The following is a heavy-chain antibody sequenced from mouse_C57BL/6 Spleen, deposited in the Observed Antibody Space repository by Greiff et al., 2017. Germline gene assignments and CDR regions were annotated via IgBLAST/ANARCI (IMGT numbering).Heavy chain of an antibody. CDR2: IDPSDSYT. D-gene: IGHD1-1*01. V-gene: IGHV1-69*01. CDR1: GYTFTSYW. J-gene: IGHJ2*01. Sequence: QVQLQQPGAELVMPGASVKLSCKASGYTFTSYWMHWVKQRPGQGLEWIGEIDPSDSYTNYNQKFKGKSTLTVDKSSSTAYMQLSSLTSEYSAVYYCARGGTTVVATDYWGQGTTLTVSS. CDR3: ARGGTTVVATDY.